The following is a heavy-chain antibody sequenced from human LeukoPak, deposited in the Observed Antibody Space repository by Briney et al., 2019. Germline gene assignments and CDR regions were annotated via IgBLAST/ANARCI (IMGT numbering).Heavy chain of an antibody. CDR3: TRDGRRGTNGDAFDI. V-gene: IGHV4-61*02. J-gene: IGHJ3*02. D-gene: IGHD1-26*01. Sequence: SETLSLTCTVCGDSITSGHYFWSWIRQPAGKGLEWIGRVSVSGSTNYNPSLNSRVTISIDTSKNHFSLKLISVTAADTALYYCTRDGRRGTNGDAFDIWGQGTMVTASS. CDR1: GDSITSGHYF. CDR2: VSVSGST.